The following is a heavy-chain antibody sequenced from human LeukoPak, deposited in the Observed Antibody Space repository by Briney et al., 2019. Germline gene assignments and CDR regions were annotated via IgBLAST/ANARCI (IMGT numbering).Heavy chain of an antibody. V-gene: IGHV3-30*02. CDR2: IRYDGSNK. CDR3: ARDLAASALRSSFDP. Sequence: GGSLRLSCAASGFTFSSYGMHWVRQAPGTGLEWVAFIRYDGSNKYYADSVKGRFTISRDNAKNSLYLQMNSLRAEDTAVYYCARDLAASALRSSFDPWGQGTLVTVSS. J-gene: IGHJ5*02. CDR1: GFTFSSYG. D-gene: IGHD2-15*01.